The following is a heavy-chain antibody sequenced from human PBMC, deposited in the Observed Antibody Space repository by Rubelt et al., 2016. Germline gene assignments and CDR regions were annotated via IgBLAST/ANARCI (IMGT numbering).Heavy chain of an antibody. CDR3: SRGHYYDSSGPNFDY. J-gene: IGHJ4*02. CDR1: GYPFTAFA. V-gene: IGHV1-3*01. D-gene: IGHD3-22*01. CDR2: ISADHIHT. Sequence: QVQLVQSGAEVKKPGASVKVSCKASGYPFTAFAMHWVRHAPGQRLEWMGWISADHIHTNYSQNFQGRVTIPRDTSASTAHWGLRNLTSEDTAVYYSSRGHYYDSSGPNFDYWGQGTMRTVSS.